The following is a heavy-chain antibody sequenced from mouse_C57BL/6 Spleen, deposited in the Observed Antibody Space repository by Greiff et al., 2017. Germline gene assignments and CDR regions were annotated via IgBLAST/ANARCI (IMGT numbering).Heavy chain of an antibody. CDR1: GYAFSSSW. V-gene: IGHV1-82*01. D-gene: IGHD2-3*01. J-gene: IGHJ2*01. CDR3: AREGLLPFVDY. Sequence: QVQLQQSGPELVKPGASVKISCTASGYAFSSSWMHWVKQRPGKGLEWIGRIYPGDGDTNYNRKFKGKATLTADKSSSTAYMQLSSLTSEDSAVXVGAREGLLPFVDYWGQGTTLTVSS. CDR2: IYPGDGDT.